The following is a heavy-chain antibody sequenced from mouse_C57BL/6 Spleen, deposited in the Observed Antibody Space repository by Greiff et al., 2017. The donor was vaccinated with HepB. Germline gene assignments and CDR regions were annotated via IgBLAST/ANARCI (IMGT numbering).Heavy chain of an antibody. Sequence: DVMLVESGGGLVQSGRSLRLSCATSGFTFSDFYMEWVRQAPGKGLEWIAASRNKANDYTTEYSASVKGRFIVSRDTSQSILYLQMNALRAEDTAIYYCARFSYGYAAMDYWGQGTSVTVSS. CDR2: SRNKANDYTT. CDR1: GFTFSDFY. CDR3: ARFSYGYAAMDY. J-gene: IGHJ4*01. D-gene: IGHD2-2*01. V-gene: IGHV7-1*01.